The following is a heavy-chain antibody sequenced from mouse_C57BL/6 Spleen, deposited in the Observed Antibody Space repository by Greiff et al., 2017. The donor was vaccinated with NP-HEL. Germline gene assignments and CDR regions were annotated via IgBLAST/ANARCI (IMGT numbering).Heavy chain of an antibody. J-gene: IGHJ2*01. CDR3: AREERIGLRRGNYFDY. CDR2: INPSNGGT. Sequence: QVQLQQPGTELVKPGASVKLSCKASGYTFPSYWMHWVKQRPGQGLEWIGNINPSNGGTNYNEKFKSKATLTVDKSSSTAYMQLSSLTSEDSAVYYCAREERIGLRRGNYFDYWGQGTTLTVSS. CDR1: GYTFPSYW. D-gene: IGHD2-2*01. V-gene: IGHV1-53*01.